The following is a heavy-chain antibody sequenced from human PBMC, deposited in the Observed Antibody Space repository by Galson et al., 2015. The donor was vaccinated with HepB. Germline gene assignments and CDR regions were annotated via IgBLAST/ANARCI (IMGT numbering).Heavy chain of an antibody. J-gene: IGHJ4*02. Sequence: SLRLSCAASGFTFSSYAMHWVRQAPGKGLEWVAVISYHGSNKYYADSVKGRFTISRDNSKNTLYLQMNSLRAEDTAVYYCASAGEYQLLYAPFDYWGQGTLVTVSS. CDR2: ISYHGSNK. CDR1: GFTFSSYA. V-gene: IGHV3-30*04. CDR3: ASAGEYQLLYAPFDY. D-gene: IGHD2-2*02.